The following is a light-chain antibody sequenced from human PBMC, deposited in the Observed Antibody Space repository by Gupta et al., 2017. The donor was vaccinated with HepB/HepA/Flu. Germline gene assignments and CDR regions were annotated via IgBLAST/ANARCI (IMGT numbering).Light chain of an antibody. CDR2: WAS. V-gene: IGKV4-1*01. CDR3: QQYYTTPPT. CDR1: QTVLYSSNNKNY. Sequence: DIVMTQSPDSLAVSLGERATINCKSSQTVLYSSNNKNYLAWYQQKPGQPPNLLISWASARESGVPDRFSGSGSGTDFTLTISSLQAEDVALYDCQQYYTTPPTFGQGTKVEIK. J-gene: IGKJ1*01.